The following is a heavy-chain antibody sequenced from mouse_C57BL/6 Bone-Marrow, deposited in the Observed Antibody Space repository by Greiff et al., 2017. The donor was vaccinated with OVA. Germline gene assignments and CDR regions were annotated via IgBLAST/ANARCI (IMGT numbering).Heavy chain of an antibody. J-gene: IGHJ3*01. CDR3: ARVQLGRAY. CDR2: ISYDGSN. Sequence: ESGPGLVKPSQSLSLTCSVTGYSITSGYYWNWIRQFPGNKLEWMGYISYDGSNNYNPSLKNRISITRDTSKNQFFLKLNSVTTEDTATYYCARVQLGRAYWGQGTLVTVSA. D-gene: IGHD4-1*02. V-gene: IGHV3-6*01. CDR1: GYSITSGYY.